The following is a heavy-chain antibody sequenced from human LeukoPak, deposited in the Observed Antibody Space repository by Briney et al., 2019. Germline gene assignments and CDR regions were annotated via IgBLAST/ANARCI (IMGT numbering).Heavy chain of an antibody. J-gene: IGHJ6*02. CDR3: ARDRGRSNYYYYYGMDV. D-gene: IGHD2-15*01. Sequence: SETLSLTCTVSGGSISSYYWSWIRQPPGKGLEWIEYIYYSGSTNYNPSLKSRVTISVDTSKNQFSLKLSSVTAADTAVYYCARDRGRSNYYYYYGMDVWGQGTTVTVSS. V-gene: IGHV4-59*01. CDR1: GGSISSYY. CDR2: IYYSGST.